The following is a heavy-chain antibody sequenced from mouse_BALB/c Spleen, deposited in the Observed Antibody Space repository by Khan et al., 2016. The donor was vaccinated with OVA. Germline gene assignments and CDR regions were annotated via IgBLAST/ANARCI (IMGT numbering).Heavy chain of an antibody. Sequence: DLVKPGASVKLSCKASGYTFTSYWINWIKQRPGQGLEWIGRIAPGSGSDYYKDMFKGKATLTIDTSSSTAYLQVRRLSSEDSAVYFCAGSNYYASGLYAMDYWGQGTSVTVSS. CDR1: GYTFTSYW. D-gene: IGHD1-1*01. CDR2: IAPGSGSD. J-gene: IGHJ4*01. V-gene: IGHV1S41*01. CDR3: AGSNYYASGLYAMDY.